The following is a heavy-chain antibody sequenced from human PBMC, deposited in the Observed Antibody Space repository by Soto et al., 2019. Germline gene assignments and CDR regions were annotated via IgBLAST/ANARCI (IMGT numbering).Heavy chain of an antibody. D-gene: IGHD3-10*01. Sequence: QVQLQQWGAGLLKPSETLSLTCDVNGGSFSGYYWNWIRQPPGKGLEWIGESNHSGSTTYNPSLKRRVAISVDTSKTQFPLMLRSVTAADTAVYYCARGYGRAFDYWGQGTLVTVAS. CDR1: GGSFSGYY. CDR2: SNHSGST. V-gene: IGHV4-34*01. J-gene: IGHJ4*02. CDR3: ARGYGRAFDY.